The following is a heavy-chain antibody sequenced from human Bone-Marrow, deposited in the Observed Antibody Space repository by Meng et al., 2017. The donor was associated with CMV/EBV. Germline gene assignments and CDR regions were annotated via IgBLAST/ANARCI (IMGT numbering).Heavy chain of an antibody. Sequence: SETLSLTCTVSGGSISGYYWTWIRQAPGKGLEWIGYVYHTGSTNYNPSPKRRLTISIDTSKNQFSLKLSSVTAADTAVYYCARDIPATRYGMDVWGQGTTVTVSS. CDR1: GGSISGYY. J-gene: IGHJ6*02. V-gene: IGHV4-59*01. CDR3: ARDIPATRYGMDV. CDR2: VYHTGST. D-gene: IGHD2-2*01.